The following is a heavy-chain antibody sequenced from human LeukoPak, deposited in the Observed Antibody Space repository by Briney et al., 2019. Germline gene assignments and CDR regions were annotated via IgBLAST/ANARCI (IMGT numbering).Heavy chain of an antibody. CDR1: GYTFTGYY. V-gene: IGHV1-3*01. J-gene: IGHJ4*02. D-gene: IGHD3-9*01. CDR3: ARDHWEYYDILTGPTFDY. CDR2: INAGNGNT. Sequence: ASVKVSCKASGYTFTGYYMHWVRQVPGQRLEWMGWINAGNGNTKYSQKFQGRVTITRDTSASTAYMELSSLRSEDTAVYYCARDHWEYYDILTGPTFDYWGQGTLVTVSS.